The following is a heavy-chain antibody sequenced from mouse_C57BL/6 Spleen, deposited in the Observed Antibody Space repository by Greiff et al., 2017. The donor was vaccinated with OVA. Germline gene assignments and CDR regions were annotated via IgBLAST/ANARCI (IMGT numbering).Heavy chain of an antibody. CDR2: ISDGGSYT. V-gene: IGHV5-4*01. CDR3: ARPSGAMDY. Sequence: DVHLVESGGGLVKPGGSLKLSCAASGFTFSSYAMSWVRQTPEKRLEWVATISDGGSYTYYPDNVKGRFTISRDNAKNNLYLQMSHLKSEDTAMYYCARPSGAMDYWGQGTSVTVSS. CDR1: GFTFSSYA. J-gene: IGHJ4*01.